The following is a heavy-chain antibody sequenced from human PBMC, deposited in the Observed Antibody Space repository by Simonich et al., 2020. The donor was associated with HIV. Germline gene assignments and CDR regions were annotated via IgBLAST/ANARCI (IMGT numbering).Heavy chain of an antibody. CDR3: ARRTGYDLDY. CDR1: GGSFSSYY. CDR2: INHRGSH. J-gene: IGHJ4*02. D-gene: IGHD5-12*01. V-gene: IGHV4-34*01. Sequence: QVQLQQWGAGLLKPSETLSLTCAVYGGSFSSYYWTWIRQPPGKGLEWIGEINHRGSHDYNPSLKSRVTISVDTSKNQFSLKLSSVTAADTAVYYCARRTGYDLDYWGQGTLVTVSS.